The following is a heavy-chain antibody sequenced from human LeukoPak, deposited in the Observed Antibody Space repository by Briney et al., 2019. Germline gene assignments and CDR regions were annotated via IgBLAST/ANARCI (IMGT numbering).Heavy chain of an antibody. CDR2: IKGDGSST. J-gene: IGHJ4*02. CDR3: VRDGVGAPPFDY. D-gene: IGHD1-26*01. V-gene: IGHV3-74*01. CDR1: GFTFSSNW. Sequence: PGGSLRLSCAASGFTFSSNWMHWVRQAPGRGLVWVSRIKGDGSSTSYAGSVKGRFTISRDNAKNTLFLQMDSLRAEDTAAYYCVRDGVGAPPFDYWGQGALVTVSS.